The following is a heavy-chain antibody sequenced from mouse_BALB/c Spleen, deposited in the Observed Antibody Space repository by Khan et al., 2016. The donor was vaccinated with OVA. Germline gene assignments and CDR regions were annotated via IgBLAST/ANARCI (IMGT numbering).Heavy chain of an antibody. CDR2: ISYSVNT. V-gene: IGHV3-2*02. CDR3: ARIYGGDCDY. CDR1: GYSITSDYA. J-gene: IGHJ2*01. D-gene: IGHD1-1*01. Sequence: EVELVESGPGLVKPSQSLSLTCTVTGYSITSDYAWNWIRQFPGNKLEWMGYISYSVNTKYNPSLTSRISITRDTSENQFFLQLNYVNIEDTATYYCARIYGGDCDYWGQGTTRKVSS.